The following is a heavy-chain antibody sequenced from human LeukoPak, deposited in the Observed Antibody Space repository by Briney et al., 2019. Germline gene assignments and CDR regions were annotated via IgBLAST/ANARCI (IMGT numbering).Heavy chain of an antibody. CDR2: IRYDGSNK. D-gene: IGHD3-9*01. CDR1: GFTFSSYG. V-gene: IGHV3-30*02. CDR3: ATPVYFDWLFNY. Sequence: PGGSLRLSCAASGFTFSSYGMHWVRQAPGKGLEWVAFIRYDGSNKYYADSVKGRFTISRDNSKNTLYLQMNSLRAEDTAVYYCATPVYFDWLFNYWGRGTLVTVSS. J-gene: IGHJ4*02.